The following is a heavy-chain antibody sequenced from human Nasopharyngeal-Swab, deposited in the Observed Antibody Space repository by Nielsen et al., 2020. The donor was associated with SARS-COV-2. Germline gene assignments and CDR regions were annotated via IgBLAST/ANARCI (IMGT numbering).Heavy chain of an antibody. V-gene: IGHV3-30*02. CDR1: GFTFSSYG. Sequence: GESLKISCAASGFTFSSYGMPWVRQAPGKGLEWVASIWYDGSDKYYADSVKGRFTISRDNAKNTLYLQMNSLRSEDTAVYKCAKDGIEEGGLSAGYGLDVWGQGTTVTVSS. D-gene: IGHD6-19*01. CDR2: IWYDGSDK. CDR3: AKDGIEEGGLSAGYGLDV. J-gene: IGHJ6*02.